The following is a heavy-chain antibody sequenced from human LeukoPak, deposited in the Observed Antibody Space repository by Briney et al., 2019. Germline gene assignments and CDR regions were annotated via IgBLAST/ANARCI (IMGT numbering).Heavy chain of an antibody. CDR2: IWYDGSNK. Sequence: GGSLRLSCAASGFTFSSYGMHWVRQAPGKGLEWVAVIWYDGSNKNHADSVKGRFTISRDNSKNTLYLQMNSLRAEDTAVYYCARVVAPGGNVDSYGMDVWGQGTTVTVSS. CDR3: ARVVAPGGNVDSYGMDV. J-gene: IGHJ6*02. V-gene: IGHV3-33*01. D-gene: IGHD1-1*01. CDR1: GFTFSSYG.